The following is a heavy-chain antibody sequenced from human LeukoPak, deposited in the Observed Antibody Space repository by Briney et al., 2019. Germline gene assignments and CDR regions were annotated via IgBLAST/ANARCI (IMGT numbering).Heavy chain of an antibody. CDR2: ISGDGGST. CDR3: AKTPHSSGWYNWFDP. D-gene: IGHD6-19*01. V-gene: IGHV3-43*02. CDR1: GFTFDDYA. Sequence: PGGSLRLSCAASGFTFDDYAMHWVRQAPGKGLEWVSLISGDGGSTYYADSVKGRFTISRDNSKNFLYLQMNSLRTEDTALYYCAKTPHSSGWYNWFDPWGQGTRSPSPQ. J-gene: IGHJ5*02.